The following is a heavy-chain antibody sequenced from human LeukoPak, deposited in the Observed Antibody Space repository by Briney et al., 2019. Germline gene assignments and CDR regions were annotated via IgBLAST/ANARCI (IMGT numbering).Heavy chain of an antibody. J-gene: IGHJ4*02. CDR2: ISGSGGST. D-gene: IGHD3-10*01. CDR1: GFTVSSNY. CDR3: AKAYPRDYYGSGSLFDY. V-gene: IGHV3-23*01. Sequence: PGGSLRLSCAASGFTVSSNYMSWVRQAPGKGLEWVSAISGSGGSTYYADSVKGRFTISRDNSKNTLYLQMNSLRAEDTAVYYCAKAYPRDYYGSGSLFDYWGQGTLVTVSS.